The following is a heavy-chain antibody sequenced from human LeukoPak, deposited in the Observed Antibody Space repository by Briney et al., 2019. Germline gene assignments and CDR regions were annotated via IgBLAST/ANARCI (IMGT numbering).Heavy chain of an antibody. CDR3: ARGAYTGNTRGYYYYMDV. CDR1: GYSLTELS. J-gene: IGHJ6*03. V-gene: IGHV1-24*01. Sequence: GASVKVSCKVSGYSLTELSMHWVRQAPGKGLEWMGGFDPEDHETIYAQKFQGRITMTEDTSTYTAYMELSSLRSEDTAVYYCARGAYTGNTRGYYYYMDVWGTGTTVTISS. CDR2: FDPEDHET. D-gene: IGHD1-26*01.